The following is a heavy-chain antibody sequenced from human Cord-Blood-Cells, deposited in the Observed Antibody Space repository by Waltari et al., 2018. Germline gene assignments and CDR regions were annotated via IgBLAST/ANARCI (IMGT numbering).Heavy chain of an antibody. J-gene: IGHJ5*02. V-gene: IGHV4-34*01. CDR2: INNSGST. Sequence: QVQLQQWGAGLLQPSETLSLTCAVSGGSLSGYYWSWIRQPPGKGLEWIGEINNSGSTNYNPSLKSRVTISVDTSKNQFSLKLSSVTAADTAVYYCARGGGDNWFDPWGQGTLVTVSS. CDR1: GGSLSGYY. D-gene: IGHD2-15*01. CDR3: ARGGGDNWFDP.